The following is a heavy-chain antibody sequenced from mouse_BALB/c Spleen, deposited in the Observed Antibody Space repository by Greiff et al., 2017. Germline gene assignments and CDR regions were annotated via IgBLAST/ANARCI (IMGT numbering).Heavy chain of an antibody. V-gene: IGHV1-69*02. CDR2: IYPSDSYT. Sequence: VKLVESGPELVKPGASVKLSCKASGYTFTSYWINWVKQRPGQGLEWIGNIYPSDSYTNYNQKFKDKATLTVDKSSSTAYMQLSSPTSEDSAVYYCTRVDYDGGSWFAYWGQGTLVTVSA. CDR1: GYTFTSYW. CDR3: TRVDYDGGSWFAY. J-gene: IGHJ3*01. D-gene: IGHD2-4*01.